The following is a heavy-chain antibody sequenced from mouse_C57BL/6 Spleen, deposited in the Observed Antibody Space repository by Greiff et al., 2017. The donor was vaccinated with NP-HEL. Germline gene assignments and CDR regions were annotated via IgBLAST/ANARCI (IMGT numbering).Heavy chain of an antibody. Sequence: VQLQQPGAELVKPGASVKLSCKASGYTFTSYWMQWVKQRPGQGLEWIGEIDPSDSYTNYNQKFKGKATLTVDTSSSTAYMQLSSLTSEDSAVYYCASRGFFYDGGFAYWGQGTLVTVSA. CDR3: ASRGFFYDGGFAY. CDR1: GYTFTSYW. D-gene: IGHD1-1*01. V-gene: IGHV1-50*01. J-gene: IGHJ3*01. CDR2: IDPSDSYT.